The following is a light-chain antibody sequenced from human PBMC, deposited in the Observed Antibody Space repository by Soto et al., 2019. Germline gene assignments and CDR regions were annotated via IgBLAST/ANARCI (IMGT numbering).Light chain of an antibody. V-gene: IGKV1-39*01. J-gene: IGKJ2*01. Sequence: DIQMTQSPSSLSACVGDRVTITCRASQSISNYLNWYQQKPGKAPKLLIYAASSLQSGVPLRFSGSGSGTDFALTISSLQPEDFATYYCQQSYSTPYTFGQGTKVEIQ. CDR2: AAS. CDR1: QSISNY. CDR3: QQSYSTPYT.